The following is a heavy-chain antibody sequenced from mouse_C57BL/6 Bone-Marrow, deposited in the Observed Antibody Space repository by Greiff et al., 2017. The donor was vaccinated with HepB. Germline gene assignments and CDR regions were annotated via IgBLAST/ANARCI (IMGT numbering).Heavy chain of an antibody. CDR3: ARRVLTGAWYFDV. J-gene: IGHJ1*03. Sequence: QVQLQQSGPELVKPGASVKISCKASGYAFSSSWMNWVKQRPGKGLEWIGRIYPGDGDTNYNGKFKGKATLTADKSSSTAYMQLSSLTSEDSAVYFCARRVLTGAWYFDVWGTGTTVTVSS. CDR2: IYPGDGDT. V-gene: IGHV1-82*01. CDR1: GYAFSSSW. D-gene: IGHD4-1*01.